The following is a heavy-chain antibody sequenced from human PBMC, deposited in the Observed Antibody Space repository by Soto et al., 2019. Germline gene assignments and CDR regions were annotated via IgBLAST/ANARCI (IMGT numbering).Heavy chain of an antibody. CDR3: AKDTDAYDFWSAPTDY. D-gene: IGHD3-3*01. J-gene: IGHJ4*02. Sequence: GGSLRLSCAASGFTLSSYGMHWVRQAPGKGLEWVAVISYDGSNKYYADSVKGRFTISRDNSKNTLYLQMNSLRAEDTAVYYCAKDTDAYDFWSAPTDYWGQGTLVTVSS. CDR2: ISYDGSNK. CDR1: GFTLSSYG. V-gene: IGHV3-30*18.